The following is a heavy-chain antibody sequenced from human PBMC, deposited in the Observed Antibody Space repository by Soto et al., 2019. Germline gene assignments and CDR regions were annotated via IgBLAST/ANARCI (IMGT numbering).Heavy chain of an antibody. Sequence: ASVKVSCKASGYTFTTYAIHWVRQAPGQRLEWMGWINAANGNTKYSQKFQGRVTITRDTSASTVYMELSSLRSDDTGVYYCARLLSFGELSLDYWGQGTLVTVSS. D-gene: IGHD3-10*01. J-gene: IGHJ4*02. CDR1: GYTFTTYA. CDR2: INAANGNT. CDR3: ARLLSFGELSLDY. V-gene: IGHV1-3*01.